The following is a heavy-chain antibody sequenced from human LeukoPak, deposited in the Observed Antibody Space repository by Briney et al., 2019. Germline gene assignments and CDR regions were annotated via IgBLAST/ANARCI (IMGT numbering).Heavy chain of an antibody. J-gene: IGHJ4*02. D-gene: IGHD6-19*01. V-gene: IGHV3-53*04. CDR2: IYSGGST. CDR1: GLTFSSSA. Sequence: PGGSLRLPCAASGLTFSSSAMSWVRQAPGKGLEWVSVIYSGGSTYYADSVKGRFTISRHNSKNTLYLQMNSLRAEDTAVYYCARAGIAVAGTGGFDYWGQGTLVNVSS. CDR3: ARAGIAVAGTGGFDY.